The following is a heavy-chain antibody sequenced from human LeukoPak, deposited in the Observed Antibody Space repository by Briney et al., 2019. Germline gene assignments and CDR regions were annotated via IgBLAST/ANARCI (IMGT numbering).Heavy chain of an antibody. V-gene: IGHV4-30-4*01. D-gene: IGHD5-24*01. Sequence: SETLSLTCTVSGGSIRIGNYYWGWIRPPPGKGLEWIGYIYYSGSTYYNPSLKSRVTISVDTSKNQFSLKLSSVTAADTAVYYCARAPQRDGYNFDYWGQGTLVTVSS. J-gene: IGHJ4*02. CDR3: ARAPQRDGYNFDY. CDR2: IYYSGST. CDR1: GGSIRIGNYY.